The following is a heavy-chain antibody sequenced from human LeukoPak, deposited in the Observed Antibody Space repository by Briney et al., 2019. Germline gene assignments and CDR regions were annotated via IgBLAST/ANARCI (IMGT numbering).Heavy chain of an antibody. D-gene: IGHD3-22*01. V-gene: IGHV3-23*01. CDR2: ISGSGGNA. J-gene: IGHJ5*02. Sequence: PGGSLRLSCVASGFTFSSYAMSWGRQAPGEGLEWVSGISGSGGNAYYADSVRGRFTISRDNSKDTLYLQMNSLRAEDTAIYYCAKTPRRHYYDSNGSYNWFDPWGQGTLVTVSS. CDR1: GFTFSSYA. CDR3: AKTPRRHYYDSNGSYNWFDP.